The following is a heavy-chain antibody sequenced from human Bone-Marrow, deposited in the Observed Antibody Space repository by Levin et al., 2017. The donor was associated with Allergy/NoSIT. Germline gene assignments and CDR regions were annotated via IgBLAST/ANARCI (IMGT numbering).Heavy chain of an antibody. V-gene: IGHV4-39*01. CDR2: VSYSGIT. J-gene: IGHJ3*02. CDR1: GASINTQSYY. D-gene: IGHD2-8*01. CDR3: ATHVVYGTVWRDGFDI. Sequence: TSETLSLTCTVSGASINTQSYYWYWIRQAPGKGLEWIGSVSYSGITYYNPSLNSRVTIFVDTAKNQFSLKLSSVTAADTAVYYCATHVVYGTVWRDGFDIWGQGTTVTVSS.